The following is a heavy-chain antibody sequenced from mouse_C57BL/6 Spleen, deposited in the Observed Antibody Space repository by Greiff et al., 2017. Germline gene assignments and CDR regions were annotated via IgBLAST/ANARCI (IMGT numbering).Heavy chain of an antibody. Sequence: QVQLKQSGAELVKPGASVKISCKASGYAFSSYWMNWVKQRPGKGLEWIGQIYPGDGDTNYNGKFTGKATLTADKSSSTAYMQLSSLTSADSAVYFCGRKGGGMGYFDYWGQGTTLTVSS. CDR1: GYAFSSYW. J-gene: IGHJ2*01. D-gene: IGHD2-10*02. CDR2: IYPGDGDT. V-gene: IGHV1-80*01. CDR3: GRKGGGMGYFDY.